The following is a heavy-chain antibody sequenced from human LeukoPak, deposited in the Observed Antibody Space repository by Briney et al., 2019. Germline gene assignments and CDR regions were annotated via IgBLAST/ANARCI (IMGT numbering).Heavy chain of an antibody. V-gene: IGHV4-34*01. CDR3: ARLSLMNPQLAYWYFDV. CDR2: VTRNGDI. Sequence: SETLSLTCAVYGGSFSGYYWSWIRQPPGKGLEWIGEVTRNGDINYNPSLKSRVTLSLEASQNKFSLTVNSVSAADTAVYYCARLSLMNPQLAYWYFDVWGRGTLVTVSS. CDR1: GGSFSGYY. D-gene: IGHD1-1*01. J-gene: IGHJ2*01.